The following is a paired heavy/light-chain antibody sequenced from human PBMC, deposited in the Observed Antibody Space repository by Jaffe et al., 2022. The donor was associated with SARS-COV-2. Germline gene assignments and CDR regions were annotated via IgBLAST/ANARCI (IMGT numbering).Heavy chain of an antibody. D-gene: IGHD1-26*01. Sequence: EVQLVESGGGLVQPGGSLRLSCGASGFRFSDLWMSWVRQAPGKGLEWVANIKQDGSEKYYVDSVEGRFTISRDNTKSSLFLQMNSLRAEDTAVYYCLAGRGAVWGKGTTVTVSS. J-gene: IGHJ6*04. V-gene: IGHV3-7*01. CDR3: LAGRGAV. CDR2: IKQDGSEK. CDR1: GFRFSDLW.
Light chain of an antibody. Sequence: DVVMTQSPLSLPVTLGQPASISCRSSQSLVHSDGNTYLNWFQQRPGQSPRRLIYKVSNWDSGVPDRFSGSGSGTDFTLKISRVEAEDVGVYYCMQGTHWPHTFGQGTKLEIK. CDR3: MQGTHWPHT. CDR2: KVS. V-gene: IGKV2-30*02. J-gene: IGKJ2*01. CDR1: QSLVHSDGNTY.